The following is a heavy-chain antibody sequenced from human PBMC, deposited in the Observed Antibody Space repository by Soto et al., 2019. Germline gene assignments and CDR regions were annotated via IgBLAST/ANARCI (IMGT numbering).Heavy chain of an antibody. V-gene: IGHV3-7*01. D-gene: IGHD6-19*01. J-gene: IGHJ4*01. Sequence: GVLILSCAASWFTFSTYWMSWVRQPPGKGLEWVANIKQDGSEKYYVDSVKGRFTLSRDNAKNSLHLQMDSLRAEDTAMYFCARVAYVNGWSSDCWGPGTMGTVST. CDR2: IKQDGSEK. CDR1: WFTFSTYW. CDR3: ARVAYVNGWSSDC.